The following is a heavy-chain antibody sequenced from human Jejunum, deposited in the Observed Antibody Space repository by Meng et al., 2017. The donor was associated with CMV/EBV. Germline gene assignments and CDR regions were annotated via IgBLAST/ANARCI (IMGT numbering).Heavy chain of an antibody. V-gene: IGHV3-7*01. J-gene: IGHJ4*02. Sequence: SGFTFRRYWMSWVRQTPGKGLEWVGNINQDGSEKYYVDSVKGRFTISRDNAKNSLYLQMNSLGAEDSALYYCANTVVAGFGGVDYWDQGTLVTVSS. CDR1: GFTFRRYW. D-gene: IGHD6-19*01. CDR3: ANTVVAGFGGVDY. CDR2: INQDGSEK.